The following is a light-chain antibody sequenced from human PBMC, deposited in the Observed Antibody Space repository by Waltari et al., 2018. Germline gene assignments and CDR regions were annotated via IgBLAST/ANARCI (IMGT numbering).Light chain of an antibody. V-gene: IGLV2-14*01. J-gene: IGLJ2*01. CDR1: NGDVGAYNY. CDR2: GVS. Sequence: QSAPTQPPSVSGSPGQSVTISCTGTNGDVGAYNYVPWYQQHPGKVPKLMIYGVSNRPSGVSDRFSGSKSANTASLTISGLQAEDEADYYCCSYTTNTTFIFGGGTRLTVL. CDR3: CSYTTNTTFI.